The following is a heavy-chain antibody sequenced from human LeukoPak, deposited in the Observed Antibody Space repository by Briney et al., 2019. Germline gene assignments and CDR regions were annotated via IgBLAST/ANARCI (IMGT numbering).Heavy chain of an antibody. Sequence: ETLSLTCAVYGGSFSGYYWSWVRQAPGKGLEWVSAISGSGGNTHYADSVKGRFTISRDNSRNTLYLQMNSLRAEDTAVYYCAKSQNYYDSSGYSSLYFDYWGQGTLVTVSS. D-gene: IGHD3-22*01. CDR2: ISGSGGNT. CDR1: GGSFSGYY. V-gene: IGHV3-23*01. J-gene: IGHJ4*02. CDR3: AKSQNYYDSSGYSSLYFDY.